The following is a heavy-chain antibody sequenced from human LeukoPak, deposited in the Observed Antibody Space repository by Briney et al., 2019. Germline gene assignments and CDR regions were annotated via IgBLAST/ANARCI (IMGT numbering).Heavy chain of an antibody. Sequence: PSETLSLTCAVYGGSFSGYYWSWIRQPPGKGLEWIGEINHSGSTNYNPSLKSRVTISVDTSKNQFSLKLSSVTAADTAVYYCACFGSTGTTRGLYYYYMDVWGKGTTVTISS. D-gene: IGHD1-1*01. V-gene: IGHV4-34*01. CDR1: GGSFSGYY. J-gene: IGHJ6*03. CDR2: INHSGST. CDR3: ACFGSTGTTRGLYYYYMDV.